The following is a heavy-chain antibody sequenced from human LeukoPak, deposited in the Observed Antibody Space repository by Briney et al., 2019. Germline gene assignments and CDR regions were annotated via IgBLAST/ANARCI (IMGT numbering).Heavy chain of an antibody. CDR2: IRSDGSSK. D-gene: IGHD4-17*01. V-gene: IGHV3-30*02. J-gene: IGHJ4*02. CDR3: AKWSGDYPSYYLDY. Sequence: GGSLRLSCAASGFTFNSYAMSWVRQAPGKGLEWVALIRSDGSSKNYADSVKGRFTISRDTSKNTVHLQMNNLRAEDTAVYYCAKWSGDYPSYYLDYWGQGTLVTVSS. CDR1: GFTFNSYA.